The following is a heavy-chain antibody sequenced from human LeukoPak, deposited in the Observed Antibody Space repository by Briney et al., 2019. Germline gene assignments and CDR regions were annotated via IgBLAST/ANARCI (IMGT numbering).Heavy chain of an antibody. D-gene: IGHD5-18*01. Sequence: SETLSLTCAVYGGSFSGYYWSWIRQPPGKGLEWIGELNHSGSTNYNPSLKSRVTISVDTSKNQFSLQLTSVTAADTAVYYCARGPSDTAVATYYFDNWAQGTLVIVSS. CDR1: GGSFSGYY. CDR3: ARGPSDTAVATYYFDN. CDR2: LNHSGST. J-gene: IGHJ4*02. V-gene: IGHV4-34*01.